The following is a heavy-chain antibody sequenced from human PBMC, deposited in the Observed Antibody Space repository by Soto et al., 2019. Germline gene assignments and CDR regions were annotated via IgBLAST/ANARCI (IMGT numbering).Heavy chain of an antibody. D-gene: IGHD3-10*01. CDR2: IKSKVSGGSI. CDR3: AAGLGRAFDI. J-gene: IGHJ3*02. CDR1: GFTVSSNY. V-gene: IGHV3-15*01. Sequence: EVQLVESGGGLIQPGGSLRLSCAASGFTVSSNYMSWVRQAPGKGLEWVGRIKSKVSGGSIDFAAPVKGRFTVSRDDSRHTVYLQMSALTTEDTAIYYCAAGLGRAFDIWGQGTMVTVSS.